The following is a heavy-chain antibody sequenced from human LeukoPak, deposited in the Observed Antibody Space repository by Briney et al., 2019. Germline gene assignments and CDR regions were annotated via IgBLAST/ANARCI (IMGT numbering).Heavy chain of an antibody. D-gene: IGHD5-18*01. CDR2: IIPIFGTA. CDR3: AKVDTAMGSDY. V-gene: IGHV1-69*06. CDR1: GGTFSSYA. J-gene: IGHJ4*02. Sequence: ASVKVSCKASGGTFSSYAISWVRQAPGQGLEWMGGIIPIFGTANYAQKFQGRVTITADKSTSTAYMELSSLRSEDTAVYYCAKVDTAMGSDYWGQGTLVTVSS.